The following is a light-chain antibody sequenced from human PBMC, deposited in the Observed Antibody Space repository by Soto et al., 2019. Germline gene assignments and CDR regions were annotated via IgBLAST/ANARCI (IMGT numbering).Light chain of an antibody. V-gene: IGKV1-5*03. CDR1: QSISTW. CDR2: VAS. Sequence: DIQMTQSPSTLSASVGDRVTITCRASQSISTWLAWYQQKPGKAPKLLISVASLLESGVPSRLSGSGSGTDFTLTISSVQPDDFATYYCQQYSNIATFGGGTKVEIK. J-gene: IGKJ4*01. CDR3: QQYSNIAT.